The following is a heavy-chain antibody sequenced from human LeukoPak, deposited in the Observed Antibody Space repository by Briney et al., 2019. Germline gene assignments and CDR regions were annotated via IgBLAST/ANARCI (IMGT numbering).Heavy chain of an antibody. CDR3: TREWGTAADY. Sequence: GGSLRLSCAGSGFTFSSYAMTWVRQAPGKGLEWVAVMSYDGNNHYYADSVKGRFTLSRVSSKNTLYLQMDGLRPEDTAVYYCTREWGTAADYWGQGTLVTVSS. CDR1: GFTFSSYA. J-gene: IGHJ4*02. V-gene: IGHV3-30-3*01. D-gene: IGHD6-13*01. CDR2: MSYDGNNH.